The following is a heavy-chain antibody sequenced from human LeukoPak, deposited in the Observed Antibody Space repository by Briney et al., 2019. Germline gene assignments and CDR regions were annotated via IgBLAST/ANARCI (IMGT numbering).Heavy chain of an antibody. J-gene: IGHJ4*02. D-gene: IGHD2-15*01. V-gene: IGHV1-18*01. CDR2: ISAYNGNT. Sequence: ASVKVSYKASGYTFTSYGISWVRRAPGQELEWKGLISAYNGNTNYAQKLQGRVTMTTDTSTSAAYMELRSVRSDDTAVYYCARVRVVGAYGGPFDYWGQGTLVTVSS. CDR1: GYTFTSYG. CDR3: ARVRVVGAYGGPFDY.